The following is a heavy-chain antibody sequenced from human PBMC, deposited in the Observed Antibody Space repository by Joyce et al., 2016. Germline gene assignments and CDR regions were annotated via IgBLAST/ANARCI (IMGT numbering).Heavy chain of an antibody. CDR2: ISGGGNT. J-gene: IGHJ6*02. CDR3: ARVSSYYSYAMDV. Sequence: EVQLVESGGGLIQPRRSLRLSCAASGFIVSSNYMSWVRQAAGKGLEGFSVISGGGNTYYADSVKGRFTISRDTSKSTLYLQMNSLRVEDTAVYYCARVSSYYSYAMDVWGQGTTVTVSS. V-gene: IGHV3-53*01. CDR1: GFIVSSNY.